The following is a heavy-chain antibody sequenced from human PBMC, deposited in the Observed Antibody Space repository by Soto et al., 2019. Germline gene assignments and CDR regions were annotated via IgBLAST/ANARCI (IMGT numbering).Heavy chain of an antibody. CDR2: ISLYSDGT. Sequence: QFQLVQSGGEVKRPGASVKVSCKTSGYTFSNYGITWVRQAPGQPLEWLAWISLYSDGTNYAQKFQGRVSMTTATSKTTAYMELRSLRSDDTAVYYCARVVPGAEAWFGPWGQGTLVTVSS. CDR3: ARVVPGAEAWFGP. V-gene: IGHV1-18*01. CDR1: GYTFSNYG. J-gene: IGHJ5*02. D-gene: IGHD2-2*01.